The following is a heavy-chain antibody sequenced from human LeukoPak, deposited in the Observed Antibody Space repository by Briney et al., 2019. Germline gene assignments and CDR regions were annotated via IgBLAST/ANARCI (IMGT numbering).Heavy chain of an antibody. CDR1: GFTFSSYA. V-gene: IGHV3-7*01. J-gene: IGHJ4*02. CDR2: IRPDGNEI. D-gene: IGHD1-26*01. CDR3: ARDKIVGPTKFDY. Sequence: GGSLRLSCAASGFTFSSYAMSWVRQTPGKGPEWVANIRPDGNEIYYVDSVKGRFTISRDNARNSLYLQMNSLRAEDTAVYYCARDKIVGPTKFDYWGQGTLVTVSS.